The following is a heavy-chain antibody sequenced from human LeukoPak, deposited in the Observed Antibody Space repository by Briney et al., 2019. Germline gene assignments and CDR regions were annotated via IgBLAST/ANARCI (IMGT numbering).Heavy chain of an antibody. V-gene: IGHV3-23*01. D-gene: IGHD1-1*01. Sequence: GGSLRLSCAASGFTFSSYAMSWVRQAPEKGLEWVSAIRGNGDITYYADTVKGRFSGSRDNSKNTLYLQLNSLRAEDTAVYYCAKDLRGTLSSRGPFEYWGQGTLVTVSS. CDR3: AKDLRGTLSSRGPFEY. J-gene: IGHJ4*02. CDR1: GFTFSSYA. CDR2: IRGNGDIT.